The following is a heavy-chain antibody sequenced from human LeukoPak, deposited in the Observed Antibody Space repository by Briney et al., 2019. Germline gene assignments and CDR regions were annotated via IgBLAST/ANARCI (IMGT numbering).Heavy chain of an antibody. CDR1: GFTFSSYA. CDR2: ISGSGGST. D-gene: IGHD6-13*01. CDR3: ARDSAAGLYGMDV. Sequence: GGSLRPSCAASGFTFSSYAMSWVRQAPGKGLEWVSAISGSGGSTYYPGSVKGRFTISRENAKNSLYLQMNSLRAGDTAVYYCARDSAAGLYGMDVWGQGTTVTVSS. V-gene: IGHV3-23*01. J-gene: IGHJ6*02.